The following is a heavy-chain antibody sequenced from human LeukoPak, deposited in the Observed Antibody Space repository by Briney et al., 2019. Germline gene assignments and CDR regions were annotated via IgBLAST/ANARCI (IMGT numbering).Heavy chain of an antibody. V-gene: IGHV3-30-3*01. D-gene: IGHD3-10*01. CDR3: ARLMVGGVSFFDC. J-gene: IGHJ4*02. CDR2: ISYDGSNK. CDR1: GFSFRSYA. Sequence: GGSLRLSCAASGFSFRSYAIQWVRQAPGKRLEWVAVISYDGSNKYYADSVKGRFTISRDSSKNTLFLRMHIPRAEDTAVYYCARLMVGGVSFFDCWGQGTLVTVSS.